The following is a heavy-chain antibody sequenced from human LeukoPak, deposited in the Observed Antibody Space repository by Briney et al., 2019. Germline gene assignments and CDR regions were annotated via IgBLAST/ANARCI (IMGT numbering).Heavy chain of an antibody. CDR2: ITGSGATT. CDR1: GFTFSTYA. Sequence: PGGSLRLSCAASGFTFSTYAMSWVRQAPGKGLEWVSGITGSGATTYYADSVKGRFTISRDNSKNALYLQMNSLRAEDMAVYYCAKAAGATTAEFDFWGRGTLVTVSS. V-gene: IGHV3-23*01. D-gene: IGHD1-26*01. CDR3: AKAAGATTAEFDF. J-gene: IGHJ4*02.